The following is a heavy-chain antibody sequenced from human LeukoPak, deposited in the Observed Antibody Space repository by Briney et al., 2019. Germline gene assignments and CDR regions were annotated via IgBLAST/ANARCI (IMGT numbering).Heavy chain of an antibody. Sequence: GGSLRLSCAASGFTFTNAWMNWVRQATGKGLEWVANIKLDGSEKNYVDSVKGRFTISRDNTKNSLYLQMNSLRAEDTAVFYCARDQYDTWSRRGNFDSWGQGTLVIVSS. CDR1: GFTFTNAW. V-gene: IGHV3-7*03. D-gene: IGHD3/OR15-3a*01. CDR2: IKLDGSEK. CDR3: ARDQYDTWSRRGNFDS. J-gene: IGHJ4*02.